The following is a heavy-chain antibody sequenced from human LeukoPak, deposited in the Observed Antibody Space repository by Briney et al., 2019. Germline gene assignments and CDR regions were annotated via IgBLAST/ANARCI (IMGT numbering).Heavy chain of an antibody. J-gene: IGHJ4*02. CDR2: VSGSGGST. CDR1: GFTFSSYG. D-gene: IGHD3-22*01. Sequence: GGSLRLSCAASGFTFSSYGMSWVRQAPGEGLEWVSAVSGSGGSTYYADSVKGRFTISRDNSKNTLYLQMNSLRAEDTAVYYCAKDVGNYYDSSGYYSPLYYFDYWGQGTLVTVSS. V-gene: IGHV3-23*01. CDR3: AKDVGNYYDSSGYYSPLYYFDY.